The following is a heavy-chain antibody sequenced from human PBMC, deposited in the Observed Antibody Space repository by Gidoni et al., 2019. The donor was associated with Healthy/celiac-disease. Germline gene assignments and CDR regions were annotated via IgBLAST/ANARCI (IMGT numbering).Heavy chain of an antibody. CDR3: AAGGYCSGGSCYGNVYYYGMDV. V-gene: IGHV1-58*02. CDR1: GFTFTSSA. J-gene: IGHJ6*02. Sequence: QMQLVQSGPEVKKPGTSVKVSCKASGFTFTSSAMQWVRQARGQRLEWIGWIVVGSGNTNYAQKFQERVTITRDMSTSTAYMELSSLRSEDTAVYYCAAGGYCSGGSCYGNVYYYGMDVWGQGTTVTVSS. CDR2: IVVGSGNT. D-gene: IGHD2-15*01.